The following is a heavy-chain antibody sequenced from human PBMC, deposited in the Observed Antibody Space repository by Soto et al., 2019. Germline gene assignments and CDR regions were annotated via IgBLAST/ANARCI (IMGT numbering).Heavy chain of an antibody. J-gene: IGHJ6*02. CDR3: AEISDSSGYYPYGMDV. Sequence: EVQLLESGGGLVQRGGSLRLSCAASGFTFSSYAMNWVRQAPGKGLEWLSAISVSGGSTYYADSVKGRFTISRDNSKKTLYLEMNRLRAEDTAIYYCAEISDSSGYYPYGMDVWGQGTTVTVSS. CDR2: ISVSGGST. CDR1: GFTFSSYA. D-gene: IGHD3-22*01. V-gene: IGHV3-23*01.